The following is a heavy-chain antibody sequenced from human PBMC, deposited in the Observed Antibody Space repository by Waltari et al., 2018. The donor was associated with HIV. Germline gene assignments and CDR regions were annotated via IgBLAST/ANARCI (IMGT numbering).Heavy chain of an antibody. CDR1: GYSISSGYY. Sequence: QVQLQESGPGLVKPSETLSLTCTVSGYSISSGYYWGWIRQPPGKGLEWIGSIYHSGSTYYNPSLKSRVTISVDTSKNQFSLKLSSVTAADTAVYYCAVGGAIVVVPAATPFDYWGQGTLVTVSS. J-gene: IGHJ4*02. V-gene: IGHV4-38-2*02. CDR3: AVGGAIVVVPAATPFDY. D-gene: IGHD2-2*01. CDR2: IYHSGST.